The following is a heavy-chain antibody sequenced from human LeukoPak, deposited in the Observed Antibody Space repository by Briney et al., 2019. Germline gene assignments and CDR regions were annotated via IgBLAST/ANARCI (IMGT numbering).Heavy chain of an antibody. D-gene: IGHD3-9*01. CDR2: IYTSGST. CDR3: ARDSVDYDILTGYQGGWFDP. CDR1: GGSISSYY. V-gene: IGHV4-4*07. J-gene: IGHJ5*02. Sequence: PSETLSLTCTVSGGSISSYYWSWIRQPAGKGLEWIGRIYTSGSTNYNPSLKSRVTMSVDTSKNQFSLKLSSVTAADTAVYYCARDSVDYDILTGYQGGWFDPWGQGTLVTVSS.